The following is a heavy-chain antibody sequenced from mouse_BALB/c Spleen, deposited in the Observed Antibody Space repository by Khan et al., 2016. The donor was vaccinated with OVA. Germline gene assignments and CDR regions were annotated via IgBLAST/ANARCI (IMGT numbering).Heavy chain of an antibody. CDR3: ARKSYYDYAMDY. D-gene: IGHD1-1*01. V-gene: IGHV3-2*02. J-gene: IGHJ4*01. CDR2: ISYSGST. CDR1: GYSITSCYA. Sequence: EVQLVESGPGLVKPSQSLSLSCTASGYSITSCYAWNWTRQSPGNKLEWIGYISYSGSTSYNPSFRSRISITRDTSNNPFFLQLNSVTTEDKATYYCARKSYYDYAMDYWGQGTSVTVSS.